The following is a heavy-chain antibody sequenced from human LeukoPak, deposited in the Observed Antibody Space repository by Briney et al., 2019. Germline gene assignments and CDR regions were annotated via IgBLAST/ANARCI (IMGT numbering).Heavy chain of an antibody. V-gene: IGHV5-51*01. Sequence: GESLEISCQGSGSSFTNYWIAWVRQLQGKGLECMGIIYLHYSHVNYRPSFQGHLTISADKSIKTPYLHWSSLKASDTAMYYCVRGDLGNYWGQGTLVTVSS. CDR2: IYLHYSHV. D-gene: IGHD3-16*01. J-gene: IGHJ4*02. CDR3: VRGDLGNY. CDR1: GSSFTNYW.